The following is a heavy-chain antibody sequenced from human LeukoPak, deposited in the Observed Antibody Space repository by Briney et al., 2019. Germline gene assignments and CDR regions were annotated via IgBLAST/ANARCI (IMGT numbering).Heavy chain of an antibody. D-gene: IGHD3-16*01. CDR1: GGSINGYY. V-gene: IGHV4-4*07. Sequence: SETLSLTCTVSGGSINGYYWSWIRQPAGKGLEWIGRIYTSGITNYNPSLKSRVTISVDTSKNQFSLKLSSVTAADTAVYYCAGDFGAWGQGTLVTVSS. CDR2: IYTSGIT. J-gene: IGHJ5*02. CDR3: AGDFGA.